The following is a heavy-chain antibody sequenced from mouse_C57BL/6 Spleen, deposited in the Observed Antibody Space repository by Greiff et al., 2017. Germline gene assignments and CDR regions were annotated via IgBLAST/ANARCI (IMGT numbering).Heavy chain of an antibody. J-gene: IGHJ1*03. V-gene: IGHV1-69*01. D-gene: IGHD1-1*01. CDR1: GYPFTSYW. CDR3: ARVREKRYQDV. CDR2: IDPSDSYT. Sequence: QVQLQQPGAELVMPGASVKLSCKASGYPFTSYWMHWVKQRPGQGLEWIGEIDPSDSYTNYNQKFKGKSTLTVDKSSSTAYLQLSSLTSEDSAVYYCARVREKRYQDVWGTGTTVTVSS.